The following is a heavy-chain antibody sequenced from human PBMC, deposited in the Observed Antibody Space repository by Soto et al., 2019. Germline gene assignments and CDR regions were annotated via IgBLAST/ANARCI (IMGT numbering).Heavy chain of an antibody. D-gene: IGHD5-12*01. CDR1: GFTFSDYA. J-gene: IGHJ4*02. V-gene: IGHV3-23*01. CDR3: AKDAVSRDGVWLAHD. Sequence: PGGSLRLSCAASGFTFSDYAMIWVRQAPGKGLEWVSGLYGDGNGIHYADSVKGRFTISRDNYENSVYLQMNSLRVEDTAVYYCAKDAVSRDGVWLAHDWGQGAVVTVS. CDR2: LYGDGNGI.